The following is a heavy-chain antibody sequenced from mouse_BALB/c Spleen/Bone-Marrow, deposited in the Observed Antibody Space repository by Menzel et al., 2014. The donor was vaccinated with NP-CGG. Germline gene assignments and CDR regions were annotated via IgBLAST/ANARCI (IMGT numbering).Heavy chain of an antibody. J-gene: IGHJ4*01. CDR2: IWSGGST. Sequence: VQRVESGPGLVQPSQSLSITCTVSGFSLTSYGVHWVRRSPGKGLEWLGVIWSGGSTDYNAALISRLSISKDNSKSQVFFKMNSLQADDTAIYYCARNPPPYRLYAMDYWGQGTSVTVSS. V-gene: IGHV2-4-1*01. D-gene: IGHD2-14*01. CDR3: ARNPPPYRLYAMDY. CDR1: GFSLTSYG.